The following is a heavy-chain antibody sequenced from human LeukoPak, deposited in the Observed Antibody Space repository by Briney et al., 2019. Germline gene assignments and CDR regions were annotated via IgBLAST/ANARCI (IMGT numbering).Heavy chain of an antibody. CDR3: ARGVHTAIEELGY. CDR2: INPNSGGT. CDR1: GYTFTGYY. D-gene: IGHD1-1*01. V-gene: IGHV1-2*02. J-gene: IGHJ4*02. Sequence: ASVKVSCKASGYTFTGYYMHWVRQAPGQGLEWMGWINPNSGGTNYAQKFQGRVTMTRDTSISTAYMELSRLRSDDTAVYYCARGVHTAIEELGYWGQGTLVTVSS.